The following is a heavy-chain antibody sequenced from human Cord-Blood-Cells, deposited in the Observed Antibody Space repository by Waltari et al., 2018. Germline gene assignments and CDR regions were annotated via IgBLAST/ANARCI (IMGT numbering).Heavy chain of an antibody. J-gene: IGHJ3*02. CDR2: IFSNDEK. CDR3: ARIRRSSSWYKDDAFDI. Sequence: QVTLKESGPVLVKPTETLTLTCTVSGFSLSNARMGVSWIRKPPGKALEWLAHIFSNDEKSYSTSLKSRLTISKDTSKSQVVLTMTNMDPVDTATYYCARIRRSSSWYKDDAFDIWGQGTMVTVSS. V-gene: IGHV2-26*01. D-gene: IGHD6-13*01. CDR1: GFSLSNARMG.